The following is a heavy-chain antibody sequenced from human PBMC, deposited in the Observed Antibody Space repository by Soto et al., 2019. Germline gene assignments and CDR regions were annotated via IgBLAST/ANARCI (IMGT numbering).Heavy chain of an antibody. Sequence: GGSLRLSCAASGFTFSSYAMSWVRQAPGKGLEWVSAISGSGGSTYYADSVKGRFTISRDNSKNTLYLQMNSLRAEDTAVYYCAKGLVVVPAAMLHFSDNGYFDYWGQGTLVTVSS. J-gene: IGHJ4*02. CDR1: GFTFSSYA. CDR2: ISGSGGST. D-gene: IGHD2-2*01. V-gene: IGHV3-23*01. CDR3: AKGLVVVPAAMLHFSDNGYFDY.